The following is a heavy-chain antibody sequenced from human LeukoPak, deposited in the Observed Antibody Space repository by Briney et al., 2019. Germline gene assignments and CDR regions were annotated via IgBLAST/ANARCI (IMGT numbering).Heavy chain of an antibody. V-gene: IGHV3-74*01. CDR2: ISIDGSST. CDR1: GFTFSNFA. Sequence: GTSLRLSCAASGFTFSNFAMHWVRQVPGKGLVWVSRISIDGSSTNYADSVKGRFTISRDNAKNTLYLQMNSLRVEDTAVYYCATEYSSSWFGGLDYWGQGTLVTVSS. J-gene: IGHJ4*02. CDR3: ATEYSSSWFGGLDY. D-gene: IGHD6-13*01.